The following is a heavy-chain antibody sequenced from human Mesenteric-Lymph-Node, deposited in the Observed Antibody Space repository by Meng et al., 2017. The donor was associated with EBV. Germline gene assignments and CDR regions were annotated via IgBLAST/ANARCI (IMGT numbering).Heavy chain of an antibody. Sequence: QLKGSGPGVVTPSDARALKCTVSRDSLVSRLYYWSGMRQPTGKGMDWSGKINYSGSTNYNPTLKSRVTVSVDTSKNEFSLKLTSVTAADAAVYYGARESTGSTRILWGLLDYWGQGTLVTVSS. D-gene: IGHD2-2*01. CDR3: ARESTGSTRILWGLLDY. CDR1: RDSLVSRLYY. V-gene: IGHV4-61*01. J-gene: IGHJ4*02. CDR2: INYSGST.